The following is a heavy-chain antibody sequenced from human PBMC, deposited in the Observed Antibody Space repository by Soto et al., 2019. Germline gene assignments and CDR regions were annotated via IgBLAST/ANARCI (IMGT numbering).Heavy chain of an antibody. CDR3: ATVPYYYDSSGHFGGMDV. V-gene: IGHV1-24*01. CDR1: GYTLTELS. D-gene: IGHD3-22*01. J-gene: IGHJ6*02. Sequence: ASVKVSCKVSGYTLTELSMHWVRQAPGKGLEWMGGFDPEDGETIYAQKFQGRVTMTEDTSTDTAYMELSSLRSEDTAVYYCATVPYYYDSSGHFGGMDVWGQGTTATVSS. CDR2: FDPEDGET.